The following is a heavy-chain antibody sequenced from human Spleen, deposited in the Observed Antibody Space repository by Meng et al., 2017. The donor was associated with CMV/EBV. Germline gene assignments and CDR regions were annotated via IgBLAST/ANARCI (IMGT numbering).Heavy chain of an antibody. CDR3: AKWGTGYCSSTSCSYFDY. CDR1: GFTFSSYA. CDR2: ISGSGGST. D-gene: IGHD2-2*03. V-gene: IGHV3-23*01. Sequence: GESLKISCAASGFTFSSYAMSWVRQAPGKGLEWVSAISGSGGSTYYADSVKGRFTISRDNSKNTLYLQMNSLRAEDTAVYYCAKWGTGYCSSTSCSYFDYWGQGTLVTVSS. J-gene: IGHJ4*02.